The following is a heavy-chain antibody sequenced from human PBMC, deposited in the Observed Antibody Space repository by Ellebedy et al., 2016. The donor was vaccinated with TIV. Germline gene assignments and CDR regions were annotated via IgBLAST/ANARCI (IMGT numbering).Heavy chain of an antibody. Sequence: GESLKISCKGSGYSFTSYWISWVRQMPGKGLEWMGRIDPSDSYTNYSPSFQGHVTISADKSISTAYLQWSSLKASDTAMYYCARNYGSGSYYPNWFDPWGQGTLVTVSS. V-gene: IGHV5-10-1*01. CDR1: GYSFTSYW. CDR3: ARNYGSGSYYPNWFDP. J-gene: IGHJ5*02. CDR2: IDPSDSYT. D-gene: IGHD3-10*01.